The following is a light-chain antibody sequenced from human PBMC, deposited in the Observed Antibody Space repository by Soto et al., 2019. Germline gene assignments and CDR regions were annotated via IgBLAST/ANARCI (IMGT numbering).Light chain of an antibody. Sequence: QWQGTDSWNPGKITTLSSRASQSVSSNYLAWYQQKPGQAPRLLIYGASTRATGIPDRFSGSGSGTDFTLTISSLEFGDSAVYYCQQYGSSPTWTFGQGTMVDIK. CDR1: QSVSSNY. J-gene: IGKJ1*01. V-gene: IGKV3-20*01. CDR3: QQYGSSPTWT. CDR2: GAS.